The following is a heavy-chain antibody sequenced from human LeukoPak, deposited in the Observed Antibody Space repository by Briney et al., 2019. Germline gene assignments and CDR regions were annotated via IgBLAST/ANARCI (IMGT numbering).Heavy chain of an antibody. CDR3: AKDDSSGYYPTYFDY. V-gene: IGHV3-66*01. Sequence: GGSLRLSCAASGFTVSSNYMSWVRQAPGKGLEWVSVIYSGGSTYYADSVKGRFTISRDNSKNTLYLQMNSLRAEDTAVYYCAKDDSSGYYPTYFDYWGQGTLVTVSS. D-gene: IGHD3-22*01. J-gene: IGHJ4*02. CDR2: IYSGGST. CDR1: GFTVSSNY.